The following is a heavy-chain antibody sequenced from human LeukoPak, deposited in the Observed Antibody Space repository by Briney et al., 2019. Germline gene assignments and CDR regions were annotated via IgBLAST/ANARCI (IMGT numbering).Heavy chain of an antibody. CDR2: ISSSSSYI. Sequence: GGSLRLSCAASGFTFSSYSMNWVRQAPGKGLEWVSSISSSSSYIYYADSVKGRFTISRDNAKNSLYLQMNSLRAEDTAVYYCARDVKNSSSWYWFDPWGQGTLVTVSS. CDR3: ARDVKNSSSWYWFDP. V-gene: IGHV3-21*01. CDR1: GFTFSSYS. D-gene: IGHD6-13*01. J-gene: IGHJ5*02.